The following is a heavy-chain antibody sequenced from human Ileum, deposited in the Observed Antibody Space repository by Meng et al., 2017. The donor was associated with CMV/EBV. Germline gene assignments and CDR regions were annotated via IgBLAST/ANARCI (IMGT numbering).Heavy chain of an antibody. Sequence: AWGFTFSSYGMHWVRQAPGKGLEWVAVIWYDGSKKYYVDSVKGRFTISRDNSKNTLYLQMNSLRAEDTAVYYCAKGDYFGSVPIDYWGQGTLVTVSS. V-gene: IGHV3-33*06. J-gene: IGHJ4*02. CDR1: GFTFSSYG. CDR3: AKGDYFGSVPIDY. D-gene: IGHD3-10*01. CDR2: IWYDGSKK.